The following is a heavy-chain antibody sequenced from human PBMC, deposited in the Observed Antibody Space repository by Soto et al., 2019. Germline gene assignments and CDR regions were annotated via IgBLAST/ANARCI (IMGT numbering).Heavy chain of an antibody. D-gene: IGHD3-22*01. V-gene: IGHV1-69*13. CDR1: GGTFSSYA. J-gene: IGHJ4*02. Sequence: GASVKVSCKASGGTFSSYAISWVRQAPGQGLEWMGGIIPIFGTANYAPKFQGRVTITADESTSTAYMELSSLRSEDTAVYYCASYDSSGYYFIQVYWGQGTLVTVSS. CDR2: IIPIFGTA. CDR3: ASYDSSGYYFIQVY.